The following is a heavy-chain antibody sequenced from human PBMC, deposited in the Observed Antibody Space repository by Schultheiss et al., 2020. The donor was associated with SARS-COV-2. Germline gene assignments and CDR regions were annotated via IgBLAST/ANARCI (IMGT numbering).Heavy chain of an antibody. CDR1: GFSLSTSGMC. D-gene: IGHD3-16*01. Sequence: SGPTLVKPTQTLTLTCTFSGFSLSTSGMCVSWIRQPPGKALEWLARIDWDDDKYYSTSLKTRLTISKDTSKNQVVLTMTNMDPVDTATYYCARIQGDALYYYYGMDVWGQGTTVTVSS. CDR2: IDWDDDK. CDR3: ARIQGDALYYYYGMDV. V-gene: IGHV2-70*11. J-gene: IGHJ6*02.